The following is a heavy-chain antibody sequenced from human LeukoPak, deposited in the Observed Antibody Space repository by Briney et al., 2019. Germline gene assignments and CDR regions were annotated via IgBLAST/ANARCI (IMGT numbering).Heavy chain of an antibody. J-gene: IGHJ4*02. D-gene: IGHD2-8*01. CDR2: IIPILGIA. V-gene: IGHV1-69*04. CDR3: AILVSVYGLYFDY. CDR1: GGTFSSYA. Sequence: SVKVSCKASGGTFSSYAISWVRQAPGQRLEWMGRIIPILGIANYAQKFQGRVTITADKSTSTAYMELSSVRSEDTAVYYCAILVSVYGLYFDYWGQGTLVTVSS.